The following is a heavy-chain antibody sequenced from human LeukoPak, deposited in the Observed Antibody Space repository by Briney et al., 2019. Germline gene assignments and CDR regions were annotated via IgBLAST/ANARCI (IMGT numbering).Heavy chain of an antibody. V-gene: IGHV3-21*01. CDR2: ISSSSSYI. Sequence: GGSLRLSCAASGFTFSSYSMNWVRQAPGKGLEWVSSISSSSSYIYYADSVKGRFAISRDNAKNSLYLQMNSLRAEDTAVYYCAREGDFDWLFVDYWGQGTLDTVSS. D-gene: IGHD3-9*01. CDR1: GFTFSSYS. CDR3: AREGDFDWLFVDY. J-gene: IGHJ4*02.